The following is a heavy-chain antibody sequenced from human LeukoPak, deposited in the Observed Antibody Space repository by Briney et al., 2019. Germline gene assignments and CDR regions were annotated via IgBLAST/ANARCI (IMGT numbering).Heavy chain of an antibody. CDR2: IAPISGTP. CDR3: AREGEYYAESGNLIDAADV. Sequence: ASVKVSCRASGGTFTHFVISWLRQAPGQGLEWMGGIAPISGTPVYAQKFQDRVNITADTSTNTAYMEMSSLTSEDTAMYYCAREGEYYAESGNLIDAADVWGQGTMVIVSA. V-gene: IGHV1-69*06. J-gene: IGHJ3*01. D-gene: IGHD3-10*01. CDR1: GGTFTHFV.